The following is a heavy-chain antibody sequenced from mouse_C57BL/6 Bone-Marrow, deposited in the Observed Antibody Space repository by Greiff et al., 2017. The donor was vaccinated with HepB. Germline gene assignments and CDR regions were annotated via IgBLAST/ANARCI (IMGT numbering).Heavy chain of an antibody. V-gene: IGHV10-1*01. CDR3: VRHGKYLRYFDV. D-gene: IGHD5-1*01. CDR1: GFSFNTYA. J-gene: IGHJ1*03. Sequence: EAGGGLVQPKGSLKLSCAASGFSFNTYAMNWVRQAPGKGLEWVARIRSKSNNYATYYADSVKDRFTISRDDSESMLYLQMNNLKTEDTAMHYCVRHGKYLRYFDVWGTGTTVTVSS. CDR2: IRSKSNNYAT.